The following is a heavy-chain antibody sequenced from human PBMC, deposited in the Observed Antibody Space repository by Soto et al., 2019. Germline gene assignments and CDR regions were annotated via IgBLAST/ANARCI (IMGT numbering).Heavy chain of an antibody. CDR3: ARDGRDLLLRYWFDP. J-gene: IGHJ5*02. CDR1: GYTFTSYG. CDR2: ISAYNGNT. D-gene: IGHD3-10*01. V-gene: IGHV1-18*01. Sequence: ASVKVSCKASGYTFTSYGISWVRQAPGQGLEWMGWISAYNGNTNYAQKLQGRVTMTTDTSTSTAYMELRSLRSDDTAVYYCARDGRDLLLRYWFDPWGQGTLVTVSS.